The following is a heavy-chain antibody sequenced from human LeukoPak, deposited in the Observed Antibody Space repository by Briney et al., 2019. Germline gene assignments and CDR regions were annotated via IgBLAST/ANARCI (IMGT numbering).Heavy chain of an antibody. CDR2: INHSGST. V-gene: IGHV4-34*01. CDR1: GGSFSGYY. Sequence: SETLSLTCAVYGGSFSGYYWSWIRQPPGKGLEWIGEINHSGSTNYNPSLKSRVTISVDTSKNQFSLKLSSVTAADTAVYYCASSSSSWGFDYWGQGTLVTVSS. D-gene: IGHD6-13*01. CDR3: ASSSSSWGFDY. J-gene: IGHJ4*02.